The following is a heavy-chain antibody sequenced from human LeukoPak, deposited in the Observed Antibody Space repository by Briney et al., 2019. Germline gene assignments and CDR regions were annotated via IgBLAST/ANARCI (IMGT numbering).Heavy chain of an antibody. Sequence: PSETLSLTCTVSGGSISSYYWSWIRQPPGKGLEWIGYIYTSGSTNYNPSLKSRVTISVDTSKNQFSLKLSSVTAADTAVYYCARGRLIVATGVYYFEDWGQGTQVTVS. CDR1: GGSISSYY. D-gene: IGHD5-12*01. J-gene: IGHJ4*02. CDR3: ARGRLIVATGVYYFED. CDR2: IYTSGST. V-gene: IGHV4-4*09.